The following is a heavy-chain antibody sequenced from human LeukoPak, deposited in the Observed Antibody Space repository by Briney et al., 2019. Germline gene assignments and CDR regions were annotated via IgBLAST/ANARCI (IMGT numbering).Heavy chain of an antibody. CDR3: ARAPFDSSSADTAMVTGFDY. Sequence: PSETLSLTCAVYGGSFSGYYWSWIRQPPGKGLEWIGEINHSGSTNYNPSLTSRVTISVDTSKNQFSLTPSSVNAADTAVYYCARAPFDSSSADTAMVTGFDYWGQGTLVTVSS. CDR1: GGSFSGYY. D-gene: IGHD5-18*01. V-gene: IGHV4-34*01. J-gene: IGHJ4*02. CDR2: INHSGST.